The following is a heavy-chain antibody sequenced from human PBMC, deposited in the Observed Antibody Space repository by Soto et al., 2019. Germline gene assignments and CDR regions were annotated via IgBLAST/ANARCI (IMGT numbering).Heavy chain of an antibody. CDR2: ITSDTKTI. CDR3: ARSVEGHFDY. V-gene: IGHV3-48*02. D-gene: IGHD6-19*01. Sequence: EVQLVESGGALVQPGGSLRLSCAASGFKFSIYSMNWVRQAPGKGLEWSAYITSDTKTIKYADSVKGRFIISRDNAKNSVYLQMNSLSDEDTAVYYCARSVEGHFDYWGQGTVVTVSS. J-gene: IGHJ4*02. CDR1: GFKFSIYS.